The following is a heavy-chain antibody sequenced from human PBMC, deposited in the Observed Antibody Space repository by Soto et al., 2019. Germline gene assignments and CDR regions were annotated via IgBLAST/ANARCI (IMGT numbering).Heavy chain of an antibody. Sequence: SVKVSCKASGGTFSSYTISWVRQAPGQGLEWMGRIIPILGIANYAQKFQGRVTITADKSTSTAYMELSSLRSEDTAVYYCARGPDYSHHAEWFDPWGQGTLVTVSS. J-gene: IGHJ5*02. CDR1: GGTFSSYT. D-gene: IGHD4-4*01. CDR2: IIPILGIA. CDR3: ARGPDYSHHAEWFDP. V-gene: IGHV1-69*02.